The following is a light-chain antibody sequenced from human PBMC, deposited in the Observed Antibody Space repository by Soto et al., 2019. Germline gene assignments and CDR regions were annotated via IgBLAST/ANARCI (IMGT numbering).Light chain of an antibody. Sequence: EIVMTQSPATLSVSPVERATLSCRASQSVSSNLAWYQQKPGQAPRLLLYGASTRATGIPARFSGSGSGTDFTLTISRLEPEDFAVYYCQQYGSSPPITFGQGTRLKIK. J-gene: IGKJ5*01. V-gene: IGKV3-15*01. CDR1: QSVSSN. CDR2: GAS. CDR3: QQYGSSPPIT.